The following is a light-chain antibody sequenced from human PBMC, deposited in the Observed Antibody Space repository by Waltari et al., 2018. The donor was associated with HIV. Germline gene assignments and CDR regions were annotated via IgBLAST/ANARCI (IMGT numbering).Light chain of an antibody. J-gene: IGLJ2*01. CDR2: GDH. CDR1: TSNIGARRG. CDR3: QSDDNSRRSVL. Sequence: QSVLPQPPPLSGGPGQWVTIFCTRSTSNIGARRGEDRYQEGPGQAPRFLIYGDHNRPSGIPDRFSGSSSGTSASLAISGLQAEDEADYYCQSDDNSRRSVLFGGGTKLTVL. V-gene: IGLV1-40*01.